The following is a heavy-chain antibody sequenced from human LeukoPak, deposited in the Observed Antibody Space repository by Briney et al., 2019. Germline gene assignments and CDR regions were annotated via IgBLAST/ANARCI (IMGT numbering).Heavy chain of an antibody. V-gene: IGHV3-48*03. D-gene: IGHD3-9*01. CDR1: GFTFSSYE. CDR3: ATSQDILTGYGMDV. CDR2: ISSSGTTI. J-gene: IGHJ6*02. Sequence: GGSLRLSYAASGFTFSSYEMNWVRQAPGKGLEWVSYISSSGTTIYYADSVKGRFTISRDNAKNSLYLQMNSLRAEDTAVYYCATSQDILTGYGMDVWGQGTTVTVSS.